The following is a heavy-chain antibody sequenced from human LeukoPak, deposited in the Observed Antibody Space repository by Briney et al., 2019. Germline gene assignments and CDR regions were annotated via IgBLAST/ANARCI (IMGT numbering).Heavy chain of an antibody. V-gene: IGHV1-69*04. CDR2: IIPILGIA. J-gene: IGHJ1*01. CDR3: ARGIVVVPAAPGYFQH. CDR1: GGTFSSYA. D-gene: IGHD2-2*01. Sequence: GASVKVSCKASGGTFSSYAISWVRQAPGQGLEWMGRIIPILGIANYAQKFQGRVTITADKSTSTAYMELSSLRSEDTAVYYCARGIVVVPAAPGYFQHWGQGTLVTVSS.